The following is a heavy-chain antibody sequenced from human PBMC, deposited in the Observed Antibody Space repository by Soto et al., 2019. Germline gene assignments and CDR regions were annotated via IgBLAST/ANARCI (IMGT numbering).Heavy chain of an antibody. CDR1: GYTFTNYG. CDR3: ARVSIIGRAREQHHWCDP. CDR2: ISAYNGNI. D-gene: IGHD2-15*01. J-gene: IGHJ5*02. Sequence: QVQLVQSGAEVKKPGASVKVSCKASGYTFTNYGITWVRQAPGQGLEWMGWISAYNGNIKYAPKFQGRVTMTTTTSENKAYMDLRSLRSDDTAVYYCARVSIIGRAREQHHWCDPWGQGPLVIVSS. V-gene: IGHV1-18*01.